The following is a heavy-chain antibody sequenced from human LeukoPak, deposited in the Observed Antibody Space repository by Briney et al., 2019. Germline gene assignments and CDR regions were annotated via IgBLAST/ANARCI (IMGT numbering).Heavy chain of an antibody. CDR3: ARRIRAAGPNWFDP. D-gene: IGHD6-13*01. CDR2: IYYSGST. J-gene: IGHJ5*02. Sequence: TSETLSLTCTVSGGSISSYYWSWIRQPPGKGLEWVGYIYYSGSTHYNPSLKSRVTISVDTSKTQFSLKLSSVTAADTAVYYCARRIRAAGPNWFDPWGQGTLVTVSS. V-gene: IGHV4-59*08. CDR1: GGSISSYY.